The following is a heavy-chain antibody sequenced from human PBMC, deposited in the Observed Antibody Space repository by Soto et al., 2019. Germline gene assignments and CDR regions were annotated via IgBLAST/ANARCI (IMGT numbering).Heavy chain of an antibody. CDR3: AIYSSGWYPLDY. D-gene: IGHD6-19*01. CDR2: ISYDGSNK. V-gene: IGHV3-30*03. J-gene: IGHJ4*02. Sequence: QVQLVESGGGVVQPGRSLRLSCAASGFTFSSYGMHWVRQAPGKGLEWVAVISYDGSNKYYADSVKGRFTISRDNSKNTLYLQMNSLRAEDTAVYYCAIYSSGWYPLDYWGQGTLDPVSS. CDR1: GFTFSSYG.